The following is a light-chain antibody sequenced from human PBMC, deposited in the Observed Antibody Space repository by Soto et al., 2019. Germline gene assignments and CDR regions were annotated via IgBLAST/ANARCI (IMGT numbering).Light chain of an antibody. V-gene: IGLV6-57*02. CDR3: QSYDSSNHVV. CDR1: SGSIASNY. J-gene: IGLJ2*01. Sequence: NFMLTQPHSVSESPGKTITISCTGSSGSIASNYVQWYQQRPGSAPTTVIYEDDQRPSGVPDRFSASIDSSSNSAPLIIYGLKPEDEADYYCQSYDSSNHVVFGGGTKLTVL. CDR2: EDD.